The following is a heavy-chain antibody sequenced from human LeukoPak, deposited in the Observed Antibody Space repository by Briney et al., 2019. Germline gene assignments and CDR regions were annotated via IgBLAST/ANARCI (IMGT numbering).Heavy chain of an antibody. V-gene: IGHV1-69*06. J-gene: IGHJ4*02. Sequence: GASVKVSCKASGGTFNNYAITWLRQTPGQGLEWMGGIIPIFGTANYAQKFQGRVTITADKSTSTAYMELSSLRSEDTAVYYCAREEKDHHYELDYWGQGTLVTVSS. CDR3: AREEKDHHYELDY. CDR1: GGTFNNYA. CDR2: IIPIFGTA. D-gene: IGHD3-3*01.